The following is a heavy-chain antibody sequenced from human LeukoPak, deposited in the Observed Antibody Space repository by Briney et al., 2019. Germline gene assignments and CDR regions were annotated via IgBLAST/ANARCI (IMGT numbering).Heavy chain of an antibody. D-gene: IGHD6-19*01. CDR1: GFTFSSYS. CDR3: ARDPVAGTVSVDY. Sequence: GGSLRLSCAASGFTFSSYSMNWVRRAPGKGLEWVSSISSSSSYIYYADSVKGRFTISRDNAKNSLYLQMNSLRAEDTAVYYCARDPVAGTVSVDYWGQGTLVTVSS. J-gene: IGHJ4*02. CDR2: ISSSSSYI. V-gene: IGHV3-21*01.